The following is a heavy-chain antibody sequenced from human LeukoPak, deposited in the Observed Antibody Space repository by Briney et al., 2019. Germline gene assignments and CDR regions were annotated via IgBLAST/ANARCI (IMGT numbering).Heavy chain of an antibody. V-gene: IGHV1-69*05. CDR2: IIPIFGTA. J-gene: IGHJ4*02. D-gene: IGHD1-14*01. CDR1: GGTFSSYT. CDR3: ALRKVSMNNFDY. Sequence: SVKVSCKASGGTFSSYTISWVRQAPGQGLEWMGGIIPIFGTANYAQKFQGRVTITTDESASTAYMELSSLRSEDTAVYYCALRKVSMNNFDYWGQGTLVTVSS.